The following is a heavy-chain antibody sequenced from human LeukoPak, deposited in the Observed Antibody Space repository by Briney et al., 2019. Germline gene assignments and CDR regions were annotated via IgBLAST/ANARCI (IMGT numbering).Heavy chain of an antibody. J-gene: IGHJ4*02. D-gene: IGHD5-12*01. Sequence: PGGSLRLSCAASGSTLSSYSMSWVRQTPGKGLEWVSYIRSSGSTIYYADSVKGRFTISRDNAKNLLYLQMNSLRDEDTAIYYCARDLGGYADYWGQGTLVTVSS. V-gene: IGHV3-48*02. CDR1: GSTLSSYS. CDR2: IRSSGSTI. CDR3: ARDLGGYADY.